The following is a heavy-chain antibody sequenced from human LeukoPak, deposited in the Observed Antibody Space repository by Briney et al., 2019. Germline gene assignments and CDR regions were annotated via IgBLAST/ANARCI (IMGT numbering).Heavy chain of an antibody. V-gene: IGHV1-18*01. J-gene: IGHJ3*02. CDR1: GYTFTSYG. CDR2: ISAYNGNT. CDR3: ARERVSIGTRAFDI. Sequence: GASVKVSCKASGYTFTSYGIRWVRQAPGQGLEWMGWISAYNGNTNCAQKLQGRVTMTTDTSTSTAYRELRSLRSDDTGVCYCARERVSIGTRAFDIWGQGTMVTVSS. D-gene: IGHD3-10*01.